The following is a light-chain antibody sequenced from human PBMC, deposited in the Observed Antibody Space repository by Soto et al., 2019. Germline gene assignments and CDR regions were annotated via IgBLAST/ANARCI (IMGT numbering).Light chain of an antibody. V-gene: IGKV2-24*01. Sequence: DIVMTQTPLSSPVTLGQAASISFRSSQSLVHSDGNTYLSWFQQRPGQPPRLLIYKVSDRFSGVPERFSGSGAGTDFTLTISRVEAEEVGVYSCMQASQCRWTFGKGSKV. CDR1: QSLVHSDGNTY. J-gene: IGKJ1*01. CDR2: KVS. CDR3: MQASQCRWT.